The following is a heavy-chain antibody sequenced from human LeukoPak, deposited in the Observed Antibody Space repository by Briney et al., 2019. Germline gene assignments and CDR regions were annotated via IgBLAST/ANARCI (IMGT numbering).Heavy chain of an antibody. CDR2: ISSSGSTI. J-gene: IGHJ6*03. CDR1: GFTFSSYE. D-gene: IGHD3-9*01. CDR3: ARLAPYDIPYYMDV. V-gene: IGHV3-48*03. Sequence: PGGSLRLSCAASGFTFSSYEMNWVRQAPGKGLEWVSYISSSGSTIYYADSVKGRFTISRDNAKNSLYLQMNSLRAEDTAVYYCARLAPYDIPYYMDVWGKGTTVTVSS.